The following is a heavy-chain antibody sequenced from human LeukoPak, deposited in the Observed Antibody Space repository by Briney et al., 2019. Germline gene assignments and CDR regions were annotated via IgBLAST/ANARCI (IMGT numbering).Heavy chain of an antibody. CDR1: GGTFSSYA. Sequence: SVKVSCKASGGTFSSYAISWVRQAPGQGLEWMGRIIPIFGVANYAQKFQGRVTITADKSTSTAYMELSSLRSEDTAVYYCARDRYNWNDDPNWFDPWGQGTLVTVSS. D-gene: IGHD1-20*01. CDR2: IIPIFGVA. J-gene: IGHJ5*02. CDR3: ARDRYNWNDDPNWFDP. V-gene: IGHV1-69*04.